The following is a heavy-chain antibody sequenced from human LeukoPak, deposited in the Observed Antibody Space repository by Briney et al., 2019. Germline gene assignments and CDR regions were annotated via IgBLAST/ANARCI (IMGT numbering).Heavy chain of an antibody. Sequence: SETLSLTCTVSGGSISGYYWSWIRQPPGKGLEYIGYIYYSGSTNYNPSLKSRVTMSVDASKNQFSLKLSSVTAADTAVYFCASLTRFDWLTQNYWGQGTLVTVSS. D-gene: IGHD3-9*01. CDR3: ASLTRFDWLTQNY. CDR1: GGSISGYY. CDR2: IYYSGST. V-gene: IGHV4-59*12. J-gene: IGHJ4*02.